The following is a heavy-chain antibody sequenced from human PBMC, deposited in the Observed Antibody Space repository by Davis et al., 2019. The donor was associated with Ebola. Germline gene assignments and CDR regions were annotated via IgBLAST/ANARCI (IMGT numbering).Heavy chain of an antibody. V-gene: IGHV5-10-1*01. J-gene: IGHJ4*02. Sequence: GGSLRLSCKGSGYSFTSYWISWVRQMPGKGLEWMGRIDPSDSYTNYSPSFQGHVTISADKSISTAYLQWSSLKASDTAMYYCARQGWELLGVDYWGQGTLVTVSS. CDR1: GYSFTSYW. CDR2: IDPSDSYT. CDR3: ARQGWELLGVDY. D-gene: IGHD1-26*01.